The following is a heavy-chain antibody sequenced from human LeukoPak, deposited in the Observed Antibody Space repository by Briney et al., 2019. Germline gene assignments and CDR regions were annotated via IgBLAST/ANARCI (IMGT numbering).Heavy chain of an antibody. V-gene: IGHV7-4-1*02. J-gene: IGHJ4*02. CDR1: GYTFTDYG. D-gene: IGHD6-13*01. CDR2: INTNTGNP. CDR3: ARVYRSSWYPMDY. Sequence: ASVKVPCKASGYTFTDYGMSWMRQAPGQGLEWMEWINTNTGNPTYAQGFTGRFVFSLDTSVSTAYLQITSLKAEDTAVYYCARVYRSSWYPMDYWGQGTLVTVSS.